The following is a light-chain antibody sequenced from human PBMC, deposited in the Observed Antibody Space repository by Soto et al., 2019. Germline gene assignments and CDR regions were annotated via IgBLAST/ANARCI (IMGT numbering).Light chain of an antibody. Sequence: QSALTQPASVSGSPGQSITISCTGTSSDIGSNNYVSWFQQRPGKAPTLIIXXXXXXXXXXXXXXXGSKSGNTASLTISGXLPXEXAEYYCSSYTTTTRLFGGGTKLTVL. CDR1: SSDIGSNNY. J-gene: IGLJ3*02. CDR2: XXX. CDR3: SSYTTTTRL. V-gene: IGLV2-14*01.